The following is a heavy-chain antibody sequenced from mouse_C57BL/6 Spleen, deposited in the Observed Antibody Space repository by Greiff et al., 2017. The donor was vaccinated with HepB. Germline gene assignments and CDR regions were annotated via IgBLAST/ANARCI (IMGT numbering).Heavy chain of an antibody. V-gene: IGHV1-22*01. J-gene: IGHJ3*01. CDR2: INPNNGGT. CDR3: ARTYYDSSWFAY. D-gene: IGHD2-10*01. CDR1: GYTFTDYN. Sequence: EVQLQQSGPELVKPGASVKMSCKASGYTFTDYNMHWVKQSHGKSLEWIGYINPNNGGTSYNQKFKGKATLTVNKSSSTAYMELRSLTSEDSAVYYCARTYYDSSWFAYWGQGTLVTVSA.